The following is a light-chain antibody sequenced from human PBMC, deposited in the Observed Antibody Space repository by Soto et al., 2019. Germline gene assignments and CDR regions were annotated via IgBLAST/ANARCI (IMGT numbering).Light chain of an antibody. CDR3: QQYNNWPPWK. CDR2: GAS. CDR1: QSVSSN. J-gene: IGKJ1*01. Sequence: EIAMTQSPATLSVSPGERATLSCRASQSVSSNLAWYQQKPGQAPRLLIYGASTRATGIPARFSGSGSGTEFTLTISILQSEDFAVYYCQQYNNWPPWKFGQGTKVESK. V-gene: IGKV3-15*01.